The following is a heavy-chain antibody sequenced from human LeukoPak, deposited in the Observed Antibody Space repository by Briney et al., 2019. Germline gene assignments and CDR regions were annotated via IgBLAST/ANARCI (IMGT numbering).Heavy chain of an antibody. J-gene: IGHJ4*02. CDR3: ARVATYSGYDYTIDY. CDR2: ISAYNGNT. CDR1: GYTFTSYG. Sequence: ASVKVSCKSSGYTFTSYGISWVRQPPGQGLEWMGCISAYNGNTNYAQKLHGRVTMTTDTSTSTAYMELRSLRSDDTAVYYCARVATYSGYDYTIDYWGQGTLVTVSS. V-gene: IGHV1-18*01. D-gene: IGHD5-12*01.